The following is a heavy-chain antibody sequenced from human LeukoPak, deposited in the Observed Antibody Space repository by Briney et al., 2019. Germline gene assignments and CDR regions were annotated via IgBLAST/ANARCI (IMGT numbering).Heavy chain of an antibody. J-gene: IGHJ3*02. CDR1: AFPFSTYS. V-gene: IGHV3-21*01. D-gene: IGHD1-1*01. CDR3: ARGGTGAARDDTFDI. CDR2: ISSGSGII. Sequence: KPGGSLRLSCAASAFPFSTYSMNWARQAPGKGLEWVSSISSGSGIIFYAGSVKGRFTISRDNAENSLYLQMNSLRTEDTAVYFCARGGTGAARDDTFDIWGQGAMVTVSS.